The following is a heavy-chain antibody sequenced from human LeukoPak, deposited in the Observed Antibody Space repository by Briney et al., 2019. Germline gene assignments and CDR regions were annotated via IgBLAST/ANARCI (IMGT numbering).Heavy chain of an antibody. D-gene: IGHD6-13*01. CDR1: GFTFSSYA. CDR3: AKNEVSSSWSDFDY. J-gene: IGHJ4*02. Sequence: PGGSLRLSCAASGFTFSSYAMSWVRQAPGKGLEWVSAISGSGGSTYYADSMKGRFTISRDNSKNTLYLQMNSLRAEDTAVYYCAKNEVSSSWSDFDYWGQGTLVTVSS. V-gene: IGHV3-23*01. CDR2: ISGSGGST.